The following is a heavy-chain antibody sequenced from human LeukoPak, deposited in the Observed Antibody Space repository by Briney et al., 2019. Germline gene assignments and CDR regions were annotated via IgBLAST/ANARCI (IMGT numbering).Heavy chain of an antibody. CDR3: ARERTTTVVRYGMDV. J-gene: IGHJ6*02. Sequence: GGSLRLSCVMSGFNFNNYHMDWVRQAPDKGLEWVAFIRYDGSRVYYADSVKGRFTISRDNSKNTLYLQMNSLRVEGTAVYYCARERTTTVVRYGMDVWGQGTTVTVSS. CDR2: IRYDGSRV. CDR1: GFNFNNYH. V-gene: IGHV3-30*02. D-gene: IGHD4-23*01.